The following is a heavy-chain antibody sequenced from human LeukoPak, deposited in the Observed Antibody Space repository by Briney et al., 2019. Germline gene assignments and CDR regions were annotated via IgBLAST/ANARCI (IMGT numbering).Heavy chain of an antibody. J-gene: IGHJ2*01. D-gene: IGHD3-9*01. V-gene: IGHV3-23*01. Sequence: GGSLRLSCAASGFTFSSYAMSWVRQAPGKGLEWVSAISGSGGSTYYADSVKGRFTISRDNSKNTLYLQMNSLRAEDTAVYYCANNLPVLRYFDWLGHWYFDLWGRGTLVTVSS. CDR3: ANNLPVLRYFDWLGHWYFDL. CDR1: GFTFSSYA. CDR2: ISGSGGST.